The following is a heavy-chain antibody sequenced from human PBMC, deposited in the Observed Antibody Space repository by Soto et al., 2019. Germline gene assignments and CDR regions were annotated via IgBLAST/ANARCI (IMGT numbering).Heavy chain of an antibody. CDR2: INSDGSST. V-gene: IGHV3-74*01. J-gene: IGHJ6*02. CDR3: AREGAMVRGAAGYGMDV. D-gene: IGHD3-10*01. CDR1: GFTFSSYW. Sequence: EVQLVESGGGLVQPGGSLRLSCAASGFTFSSYWMHWVRQAPGKGLVWVSRINSDGSSTSYADSVKGRFTISRDNAKNTLYLQMNSLRAEDTAVYYCAREGAMVRGAAGYGMDVWGQGTTVTVSS.